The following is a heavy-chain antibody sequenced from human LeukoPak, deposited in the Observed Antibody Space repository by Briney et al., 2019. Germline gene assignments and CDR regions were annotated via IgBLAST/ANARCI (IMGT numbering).Heavy chain of an antibody. D-gene: IGHD1-14*01. V-gene: IGHV3-49*03. Sequence: GGSLRLSCTVYGCTFGDYSMSWIRQAPGKGLEWVGLIKSKGYRGTTAYATSGKARLTISTDDSVSIAYLQMTSLKSDDTAVYYCARGPTQLWNHNAMDVWGQGTTVTVSS. CDR3: ARGPTQLWNHNAMDV. CDR2: IKSKGYRGTT. J-gene: IGHJ6*02. CDR1: GCTFGDYS.